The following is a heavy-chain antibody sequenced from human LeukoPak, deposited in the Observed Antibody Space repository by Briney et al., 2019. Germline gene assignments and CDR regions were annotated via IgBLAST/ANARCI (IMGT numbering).Heavy chain of an antibody. CDR2: IYTGGNT. D-gene: IGHD4-11*01. CDR1: GFTVSSDY. CDR3: ARGLMYSPNWFDP. Sequence: PGGSLRLSCAGSGFTVSSDYMSWVRQAPGKGLEWVSVIYTGGNTYYADYVEGRFIISRDNSKNTLYLQMNSLRAEDTAVYYCARGLMYSPNWFDPWGQGTLVTVSS. V-gene: IGHV3-66*01. J-gene: IGHJ5*02.